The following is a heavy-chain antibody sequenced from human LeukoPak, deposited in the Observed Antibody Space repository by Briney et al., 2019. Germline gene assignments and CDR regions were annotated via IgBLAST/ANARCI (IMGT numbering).Heavy chain of an antibody. D-gene: IGHD2/OR15-2a*01. CDR3: ARCGTNNRGYHYMDD. Sequence: PSETLSLTCTVSGGSISSYYWSWIRQPPGKGLEWIGYTHYSGSPSYSPSLKSRVTISVDTSKNQFSLRVCSVTAADTAVYYCARCGTNNRGYHYMDDWGKGTTVTVSS. J-gene: IGHJ6*03. V-gene: IGHV4-59*01. CDR2: THYSGSP. CDR1: GGSISSYY.